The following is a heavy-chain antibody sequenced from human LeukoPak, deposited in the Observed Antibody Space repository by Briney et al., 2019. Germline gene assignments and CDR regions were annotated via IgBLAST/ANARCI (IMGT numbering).Heavy chain of an antibody. CDR3: ATLTVTTASNWFDP. CDR1: GYTFTSYA. V-gene: IGHV7-4-1*02. J-gene: IGHJ5*02. CDR2: INTNTGNP. Sequence: ASVKVSCKASGYTFTSYAMNWVRQAPGQGLEGMGWINTNTGNPTYAQGFTGRFVFSLDNSVSTAYLQISSLKAEDTDVYYCATLTVTTASNWFDPWGQGTLVTVSS. D-gene: IGHD4-17*01.